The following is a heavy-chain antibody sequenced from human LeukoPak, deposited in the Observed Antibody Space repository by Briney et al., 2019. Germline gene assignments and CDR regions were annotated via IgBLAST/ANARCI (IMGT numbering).Heavy chain of an antibody. CDR3: ARDDSSGPLGY. CDR2: IYYSGST. D-gene: IGHD3-22*01. Sequence: KPSETLSLTCTVSGGSISSYYWSWIRQPPGKGLEWIGYIYYSGSTNYNPSLKSRVTISVDTSKNQFSLKLSSVTAADTAVYYCARDDSSGPLGYWGQGTLVTVSS. CDR1: GGSISSYY. J-gene: IGHJ4*02. V-gene: IGHV4-59*01.